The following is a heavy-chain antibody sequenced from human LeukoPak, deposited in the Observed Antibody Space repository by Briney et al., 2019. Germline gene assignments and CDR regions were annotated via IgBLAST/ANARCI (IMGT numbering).Heavy chain of an antibody. V-gene: IGHV1-18*01. J-gene: IGHJ5*02. CDR3: SRDSSGWYRWFDP. CDR1: GYNFTSYG. Sequence: ASVKVSCKASGYNFTSYGISWVRQAPGQGLEWMGWISDYNGKTYYAQKLQGRVTMTTDTSTSTAYMELRSLRSDDTAVYCSRDSSGWYRWFDPWGQGTLVTVSS. D-gene: IGHD6-19*01. CDR2: ISDYNGKT.